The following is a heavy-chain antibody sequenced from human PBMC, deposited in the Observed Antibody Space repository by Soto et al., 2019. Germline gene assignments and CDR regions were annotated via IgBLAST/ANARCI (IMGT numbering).Heavy chain of an antibody. CDR3: ARVHNDIMTGYFIAFDI. Sequence: QVQLQESGPGLVKPLQTLSLTCSVSGDSISSSGDYWSWIRQRPGKGLEWIAYIYYGGTTYYNPSLRSRTSMSVDTSKNQFSLNLSSVNDADTAVYYCARVHNDIMTGYFIAFDIWGQGTMVTVSS. CDR1: GDSISSSGDY. CDR2: IYYGGTT. V-gene: IGHV4-31*03. D-gene: IGHD3-9*01. J-gene: IGHJ3*02.